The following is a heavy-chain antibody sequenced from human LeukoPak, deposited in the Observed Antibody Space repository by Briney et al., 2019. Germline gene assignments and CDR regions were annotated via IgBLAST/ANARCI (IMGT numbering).Heavy chain of an antibody. V-gene: IGHV4-34*01. CDR1: GGSFSGYY. CDR2: TNHSGST. J-gene: IGHJ3*02. D-gene: IGHD6-19*01. CDR3: AREYSSGSRIAFDI. Sequence: PSETLSLTCAVYGGSFSGYYWSWIRQPPGKGLEWIGETNHSGSTNYNPSLKSRVTISVDTSKNQFSLKLSSVTAADTAVYYCAREYSSGSRIAFDIWGQGTMVTVSS.